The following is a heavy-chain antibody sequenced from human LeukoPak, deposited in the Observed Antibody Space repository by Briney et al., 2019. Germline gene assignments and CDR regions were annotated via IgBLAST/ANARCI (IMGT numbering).Heavy chain of an antibody. D-gene: IGHD2-15*01. CDR2: INSDGSST. V-gene: IGHV3-74*01. CDR1: GFTFSSYW. CDR3: AKEGARYCSGGSCYTNDY. Sequence: GGSLRLSCAASGFTFSSYWMHWVRQAPGKGLVWVSRINSDGSSTSYADSVKGRFTISRDNSKNTLYLQMNSLRAEDTAVYYCAKEGARYCSGGSCYTNDYWGQGTLVTVSS. J-gene: IGHJ4*02.